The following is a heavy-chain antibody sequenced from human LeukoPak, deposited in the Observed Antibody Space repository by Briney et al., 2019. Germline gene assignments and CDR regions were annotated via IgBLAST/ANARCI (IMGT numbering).Heavy chain of an antibody. D-gene: IGHD5-18*01. Sequence: SQTLSLTCTVSGGSISSGSYYWSWIRQPAGKGLEWIGYIYYSGRTNYNPSLKSRVTISVDTSKNQFSLTLSSVTTADTAVYYCARGQKYRNGYTVTELGSGYFAYWGQGTLVTVSS. CDR2: IYYSGRT. CDR3: ARGQKYRNGYTVTELGSGYFAY. J-gene: IGHJ4*02. V-gene: IGHV4-61*10. CDR1: GGSISSGSYY.